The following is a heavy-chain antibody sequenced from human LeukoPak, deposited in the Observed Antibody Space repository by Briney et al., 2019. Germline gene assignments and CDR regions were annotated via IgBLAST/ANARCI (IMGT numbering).Heavy chain of an antibody. J-gene: IGHJ5*02. CDR1: GASNNSYY. Sequence: PSETLSLTCTVSGASNNSYYWSWIRQPPGKGLEWIGYTHPSGNTNYSPSLKSRVTISMDTSTNQFSLKLRSVTAADTAVYFCARKAPKKGWFDPWGRGTLVTVSS. V-gene: IGHV4-4*09. CDR2: THPSGNT. CDR3: ARKAPKKGWFDP.